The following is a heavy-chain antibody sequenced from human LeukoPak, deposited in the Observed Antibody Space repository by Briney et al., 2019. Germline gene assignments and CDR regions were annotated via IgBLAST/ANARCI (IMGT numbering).Heavy chain of an antibody. CDR2: ISSSSSYI. Sequence: PGGSLRLSCAASGFTFSSYTMNWVRQAPGKGLEWVSSISSSSSYIYYADSVKGRFTISRDNAKNSLYLQMNSLRAEDTAVYYCARAPPRFVTSNWFDPWGQGTLVTVSS. CDR1: GFTFSSYT. V-gene: IGHV3-21*01. CDR3: ARAPPRFVTSNWFDP. D-gene: IGHD2-21*02. J-gene: IGHJ5*02.